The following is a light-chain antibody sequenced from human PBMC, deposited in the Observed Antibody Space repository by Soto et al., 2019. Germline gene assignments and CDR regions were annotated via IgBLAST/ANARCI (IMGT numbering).Light chain of an antibody. CDR1: QSVSSY. Sequence: EIVLTQSPATLSLSPGERATLSCRASQSVSSYLAWYQQKPGQAPRLLIYDASNRATGIPARFSGSGSGTDFTLTISSLEPEDFAVYYCQQRSNWPPVGGTFGQGTKLEIK. CDR3: QQRSNWPPVGGT. V-gene: IGKV3-11*01. CDR2: DAS. J-gene: IGKJ2*02.